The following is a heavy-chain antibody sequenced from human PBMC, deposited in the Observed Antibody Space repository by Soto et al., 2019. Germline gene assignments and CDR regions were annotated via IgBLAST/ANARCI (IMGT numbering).Heavy chain of an antibody. CDR3: ARHNGPLYVGYYYDMDV. Sequence: PSLTLSLTCTVSGDSISSRSYYWGWLSQPPGKGLEWIGSIYYSGYTYYNPSLKSRVTISVDTSKNQFSLKLSSVTAADTAVYYCARHNGPLYVGYYYDMDVWGQGTTVTV. V-gene: IGHV4-39*01. CDR1: GDSISSRSYY. CDR2: IYYSGYT. D-gene: IGHD3-16*01. J-gene: IGHJ6*02.